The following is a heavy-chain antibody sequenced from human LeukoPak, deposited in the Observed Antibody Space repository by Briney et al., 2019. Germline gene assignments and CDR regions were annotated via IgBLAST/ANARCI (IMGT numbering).Heavy chain of an antibody. D-gene: IGHD2-15*01. Sequence: ASVKVSCKASGYTFTGYYMYWVRQAPGRGLEWMGRINPNSGGTDYAQNFQGRVTMTRDTSISTAYMELSRLRSDDTAVYYCARGCCSGGTCYLVENWFDPWGQGTLVTVSS. CDR3: ARGCCSGGTCYLVENWFDP. V-gene: IGHV1-2*06. CDR2: INPNSGGT. CDR1: GYTFTGYY. J-gene: IGHJ5*02.